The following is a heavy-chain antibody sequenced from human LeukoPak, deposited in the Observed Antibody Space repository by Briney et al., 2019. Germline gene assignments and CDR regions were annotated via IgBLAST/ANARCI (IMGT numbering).Heavy chain of an antibody. Sequence: SETLSLTCTVSGASISRSYWSWIRQPPGKGLEWIGYTSYSGDTNYSPSLESRVTISVDTFNNHFSLRVSSVTAADTAVYYCAREPLGIVVVVAATPGYYFDYWGQGTLVTVSS. CDR3: AREPLGIVVVVAATPGYYFDY. V-gene: IGHV4-59*01. CDR1: GASISRSY. J-gene: IGHJ4*01. D-gene: IGHD2-15*01. CDR2: TSYSGDT.